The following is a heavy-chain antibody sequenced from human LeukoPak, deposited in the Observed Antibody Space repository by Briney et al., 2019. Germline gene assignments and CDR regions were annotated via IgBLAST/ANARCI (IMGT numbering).Heavy chain of an antibody. Sequence: GGSLRLSCAASGFTVSRNYMSWVRQAPGKGLECVSVIYTGGSTYYADSVKGRFTISRDISKNTLYLQMNSLRAEDTAVYYCAKVDSRNVGPGYYFDYWGQGTLVTVSS. CDR2: IYTGGST. CDR1: GFTVSRNY. J-gene: IGHJ4*02. CDR3: AKVDSRNVGPGYYFDY. V-gene: IGHV3-53*01. D-gene: IGHD6-13*01.